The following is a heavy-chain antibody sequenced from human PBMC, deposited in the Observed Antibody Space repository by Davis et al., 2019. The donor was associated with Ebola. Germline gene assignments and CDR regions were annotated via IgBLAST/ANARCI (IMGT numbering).Heavy chain of an antibody. J-gene: IGHJ6*03. Sequence: ASVKVSCKASGYTFTGYYMHWVRQAPGQGLEWMGWINPNSGGTNYAQKFQGRVTMTRDTSISTAYMELSRLRSDDTAVYYCARDVSGSYLRLRYYYMDVWGKGTTVTVSS. V-gene: IGHV1-2*02. CDR3: ARDVSGSYLRLRYYYMDV. CDR1: GYTFTGYY. CDR2: INPNSGGT. D-gene: IGHD1-26*01.